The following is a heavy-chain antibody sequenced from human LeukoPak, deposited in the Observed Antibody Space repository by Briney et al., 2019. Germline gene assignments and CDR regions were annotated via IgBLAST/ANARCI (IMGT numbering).Heavy chain of an antibody. CDR2: IYSGGST. CDR3: ARAVRLNRFLEWFAMDV. CDR1: GFTVSSNY. Sequence: GGSLRLSCAASGFTVSSNYMSRVRQAPGKGLEWVSVIYSGGSTYYADSVKGRFTISRDNSKNTLYLQMNSLRAEDTAECYCARAVRLNRFLEWFAMDVWGKGTTVTVSS. V-gene: IGHV3-66*02. D-gene: IGHD3-3*01. J-gene: IGHJ6*03.